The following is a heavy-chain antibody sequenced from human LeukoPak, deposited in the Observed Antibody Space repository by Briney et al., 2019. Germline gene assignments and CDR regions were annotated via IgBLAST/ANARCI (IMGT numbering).Heavy chain of an antibody. Sequence: GGSLRLSCAASGFTFSSYSMNWVRQAPGKGLEWVAAISTTSGNIYYADSVKGRFTISRDNSKNTLFLQMNSLRGEDTAMYYCARVQGGGYRTADYWGQGTLVTVSS. CDR3: ARVQGGGYRTADY. CDR1: GFTFSSYS. CDR2: ISTTSGNI. J-gene: IGHJ4*02. D-gene: IGHD6-19*01. V-gene: IGHV3-21*01.